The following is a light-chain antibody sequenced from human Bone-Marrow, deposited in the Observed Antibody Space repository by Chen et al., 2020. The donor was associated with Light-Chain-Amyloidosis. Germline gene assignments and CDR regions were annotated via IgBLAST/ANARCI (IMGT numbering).Light chain of an antibody. CDR2: RAS. V-gene: IGKV3-20*01. CDR1: HNVGRDY. J-gene: IGKJ4*01. Sequence: EIVMTQSPATLSLSPGERATLSCRATHNVGRDYLAWYQQKVGQAPRLLIYRASFRAAVIPDRFSGSGSGTDFTLTISRLEPEDFAVYYCQQYASSPLTFGGGTKVEIK. CDR3: QQYASSPLT.